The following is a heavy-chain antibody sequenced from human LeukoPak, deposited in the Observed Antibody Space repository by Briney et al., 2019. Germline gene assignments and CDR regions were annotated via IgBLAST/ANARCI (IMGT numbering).Heavy chain of an antibody. CDR3: ARDRDIVVVPAVKYFDY. V-gene: IGHV4-38-2*02. D-gene: IGHD2-2*01. Sequence: SETLSLTCTVSGYSISSGYYWGWIRQPPGKGLEWIGSIYHSGSTYYNPSLKSRVTISVDTSKNQFSLKLSSVTAADTAVYYCARDRDIVVVPAVKYFDYWGQGTLVTVSS. CDR1: GYSISSGYY. J-gene: IGHJ4*02. CDR2: IYHSGST.